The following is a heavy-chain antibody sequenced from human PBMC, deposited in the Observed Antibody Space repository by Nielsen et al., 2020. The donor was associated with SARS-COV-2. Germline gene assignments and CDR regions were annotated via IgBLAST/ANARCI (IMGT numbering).Heavy chain of an antibody. CDR2: ISASGGST. Sequence: GESLKLSCAASGFTCNIYAMAWVRRAPGRGLQWVTGISASGGSTYYTDSVKGRFSISRDNSKNTLFLQMYSLRVEDTAVYYCAKDGVVRGDALDLWGQGNGHRLF. CDR3: AKDGVVRGDALDL. D-gene: IGHD3-10*01. J-gene: IGHJ3*01. V-gene: IGHV3-23*01. CDR1: GFTCNIYA.